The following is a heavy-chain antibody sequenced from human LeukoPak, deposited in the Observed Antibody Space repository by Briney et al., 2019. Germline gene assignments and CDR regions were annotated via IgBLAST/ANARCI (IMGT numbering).Heavy chain of an antibody. J-gene: IGHJ4*02. CDR1: GFSLSTSGVS. D-gene: IGHD5-18*01. CDR2: IDWDDDK. CDR3: ARMRGGYSYALDY. V-gene: IGHV2-70*11. Sequence: SGPALVKPTQTLTLTCTFSGFSLSTSGVSVSLIRQPPGKALEWLARIDWDDDKHYSTSLKTRLTISKDTSKNQVVLTMPNMDPVDTATYYCARMRGGYSYALDYWGQGTLVTVSS.